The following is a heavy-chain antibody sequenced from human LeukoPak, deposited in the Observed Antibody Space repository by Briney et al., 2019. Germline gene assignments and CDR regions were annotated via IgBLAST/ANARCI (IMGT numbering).Heavy chain of an antibody. CDR2: IYYSGST. Sequence: PSETLSLTCTVSGGSISSYYWSWIRQPPGKGLEWIGYIYYSGSTNYNPSLKSRVTISVDTSKYQFSLKLSSVTAADTAVYYCVRSSRWQLAFDYWGQGTLVTVSS. V-gene: IGHV4-59*01. CDR3: VRSSRWQLAFDY. J-gene: IGHJ4*02. D-gene: IGHD6-13*01. CDR1: GGSISSYY.